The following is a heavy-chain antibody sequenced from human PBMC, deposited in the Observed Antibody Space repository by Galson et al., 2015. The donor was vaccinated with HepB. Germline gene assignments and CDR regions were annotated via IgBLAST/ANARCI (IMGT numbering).Heavy chain of an antibody. CDR3: ARPYDSSGYYYESNWFDP. Sequence: SLRLSCAASGFTFSSYWMHWVRQAPGKGLVWVSRINSVGSSTSYADSVKGRFTISRDNAKNTLYLQMNSLRAEDTAVYYCARPYDSSGYYYESNWFDPWGQGTLVTVSS. CDR2: INSVGSST. CDR1: GFTFSSYW. D-gene: IGHD3-22*01. J-gene: IGHJ5*02. V-gene: IGHV3-74*01.